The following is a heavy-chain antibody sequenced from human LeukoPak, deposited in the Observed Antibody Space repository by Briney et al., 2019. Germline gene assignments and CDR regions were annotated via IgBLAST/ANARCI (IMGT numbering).Heavy chain of an antibody. CDR2: IYSDGSNK. D-gene: IGHD5-24*01. J-gene: IGHJ4*02. CDR3: AKNINGYNYLDY. V-gene: IGHV3-33*06. Sequence: PGRSLRLSCAASGFTFSSYGMHWVRQAPGKGLEWVAFIYSDGSNKYYADSVKGRLTISRDNSKNTLFLQMNSLRAEDTAVYYCAKNINGYNYLDYWAQGPLVPVSS. CDR1: GFTFSSYG.